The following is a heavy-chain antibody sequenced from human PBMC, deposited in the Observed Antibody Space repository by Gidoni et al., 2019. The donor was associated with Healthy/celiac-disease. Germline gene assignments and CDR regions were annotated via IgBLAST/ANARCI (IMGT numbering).Heavy chain of an antibody. CDR3: ARSRNEQQPEDY. D-gene: IGHD6-13*01. CDR2: ISYDGSNK. V-gene: IGHV3-30-3*01. Sequence: VQLEESGGGVVQPGRSLRLSCAASGFTFSSYAMHWVRQAPGKGLEWVAVISYDGSNKYYADSVKGRFTISRDNSKNTLYLQMNSLRAEDTAVYYCARSRNEQQPEDYWGQGTLVTVSS. CDR1: GFTFSSYA. J-gene: IGHJ4*02.